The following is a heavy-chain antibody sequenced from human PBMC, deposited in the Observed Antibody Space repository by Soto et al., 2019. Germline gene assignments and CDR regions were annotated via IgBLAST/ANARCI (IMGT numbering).Heavy chain of an antibody. D-gene: IGHD1-26*01. CDR2: ISYDGSNK. J-gene: IGHJ6*02. CDR1: GFTFSSYG. Sequence: QVQLVESGGGVVQPGRSLRLSCAASGFTFSSYGMHWVRQAPGKGLEWVAVISYDGSNKYYADSVKGRFTISRDNSKHTLYLQMNRLRAEDTAVYYCARVIVGATLYYYYGMDVWGQGTTVTVSS. CDR3: ARVIVGATLYYYYGMDV. V-gene: IGHV3-30*03.